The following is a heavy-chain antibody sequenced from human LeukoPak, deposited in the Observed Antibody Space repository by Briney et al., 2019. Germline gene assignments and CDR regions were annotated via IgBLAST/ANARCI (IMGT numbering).Heavy chain of an antibody. V-gene: IGHV1-69*13. J-gene: IGHJ4*02. Sequence: SVKVSCKASGGTLSNHAVSWVRQAPGQGLEWMGGIIPIFGITNYAQKFQGRVTITADESTSTAYMELSSLRSEDMAVYYCAREDSSGWANFDYWGQGTLVTVSS. CDR1: GGTLSNHA. CDR3: AREDSSGWANFDY. D-gene: IGHD6-19*01. CDR2: IIPIFGIT.